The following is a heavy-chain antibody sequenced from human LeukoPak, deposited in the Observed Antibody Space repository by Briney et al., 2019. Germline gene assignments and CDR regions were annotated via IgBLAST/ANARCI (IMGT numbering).Heavy chain of an antibody. D-gene: IGHD6-19*01. CDR2: INPSRNT. J-gene: IGHJ5*02. Sequence: SETLSLTCTVSGYSISSGYYWGWIRQPPGKGLEWIGQINPSRNTNYNPSLKSRVTISVDTSKNQFSLNLSSVTAADTAVYYCARDRTQWYSSNWYGPFDPWGQGTLVTVSS. V-gene: IGHV4-38-2*02. CDR1: GYSISSGYY. CDR3: ARDRTQWYSSNWYGPFDP.